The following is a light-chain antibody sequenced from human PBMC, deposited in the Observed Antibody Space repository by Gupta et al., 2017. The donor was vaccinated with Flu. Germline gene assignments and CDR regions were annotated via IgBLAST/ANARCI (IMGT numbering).Light chain of an antibody. CDR3: QKYNSAPPA. Sequence: GDRVTIACRASQDISSYLAWYQQKSGKRPKLLIYAASSAQSGVPSRFSASGFGTAFTLTISSLQPEDVATYYCQKYNSAPPAFGGGTKVEIK. J-gene: IGKJ4*01. V-gene: IGKV1-27*01. CDR2: AAS. CDR1: QDISSY.